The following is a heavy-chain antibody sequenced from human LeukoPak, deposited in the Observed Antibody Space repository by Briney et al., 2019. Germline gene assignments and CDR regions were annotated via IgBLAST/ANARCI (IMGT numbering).Heavy chain of an antibody. CDR1: GFTFSSYS. CDR3: AKDHSEGSLWLXHDAFD. Sequence: GESLRLSCAASGFTFSSYSMQWVRQTPGKGLEWVAVIWYGGSNKYYADSVKGRFTISRDNSKNTLYLQMNSLRAEDTAVNYCAKDHSEGSLWLXHDAFD. J-gene: IGHJ3*02. V-gene: IGHV3-30*02. CDR2: IWYGGSNK. D-gene: IGHD1-26*01.